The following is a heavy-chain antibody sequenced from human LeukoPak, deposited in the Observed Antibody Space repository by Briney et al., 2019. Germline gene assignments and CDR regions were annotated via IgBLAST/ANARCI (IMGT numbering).Heavy chain of an antibody. V-gene: IGHV3-48*03. CDR1: GFTFSSYE. CDR3: ARDFDRRTRKIGRDSLYYYYYYMDV. CDR2: ISSRGDTI. D-gene: IGHD3-9*01. J-gene: IGHJ6*03. Sequence: PGGSLRLSCAASGFTFSSYEMSWVRQAPEKGLECVSYISSRGDTIYYADSVRGRFTISRDNAKNSLYLQMNSLRAEDTAVYYCARDFDRRTRKIGRDSLYYYYYYMDVWGKGTTVTVSS.